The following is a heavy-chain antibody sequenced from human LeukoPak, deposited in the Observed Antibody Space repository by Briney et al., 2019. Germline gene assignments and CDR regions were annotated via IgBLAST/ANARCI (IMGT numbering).Heavy chain of an antibody. CDR3: SRKMVRGVLYYYYYYMDV. J-gene: IGHJ6*03. CDR1: GGSFSGYY. D-gene: IGHD3-10*01. CDR2: INHSGST. Sequence: SETLSLTCAVYGGSFSGYYWSWIRQPPGKGLEWIGEINHSGSTNYNPSLKSRVTISVDTSKNQFSLKLSSVTAADTAVYYCSRKMVRGVLYYYYYYMDVWGKGTTVTVSS. V-gene: IGHV4-34*01.